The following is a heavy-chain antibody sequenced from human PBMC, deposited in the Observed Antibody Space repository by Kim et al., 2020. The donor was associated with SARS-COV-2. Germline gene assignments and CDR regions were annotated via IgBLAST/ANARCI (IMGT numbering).Heavy chain of an antibody. J-gene: IGHJ4*02. V-gene: IGHV4-59*01. Sequence: NYTPSLKSRVPISVDTSKTQFSLKLSSVTAADTAVYYCARSYGSGSFFDYWGQGTLVTVSS. D-gene: IGHD3-10*01. CDR3: ARSYGSGSFFDY.